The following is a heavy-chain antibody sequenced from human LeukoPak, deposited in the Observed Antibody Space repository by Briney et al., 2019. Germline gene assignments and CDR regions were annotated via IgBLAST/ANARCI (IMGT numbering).Heavy chain of an antibody. V-gene: IGHV3-20*04. CDR1: GFTFDDYG. D-gene: IGHD6-13*01. J-gene: IGHJ4*02. CDR2: INWNGGST. CDR3: ARVQIGSSWYYFDY. Sequence: RPGGSLRLSCAASGFTFDDYGMSWVRQAPGKGLEWVPGINWNGGSTGYADSVKGRFTISRDNSKNTLYLQMNSLRAEDTAVYYCARVQIGSSWYYFDYWGQGTLVTVSS.